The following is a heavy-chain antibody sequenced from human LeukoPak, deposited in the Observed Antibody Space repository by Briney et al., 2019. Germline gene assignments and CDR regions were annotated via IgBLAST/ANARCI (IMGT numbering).Heavy chain of an antibody. CDR2: IYYSGST. CDR1: GFTLSDYW. V-gene: IGHV4-59*08. CDR3: ARPSFRSYDFWSGFGPFDY. Sequence: GSLRLSCAASGFTLSDYWMSWIRQPPGKGLEWIGYIYYSGSTYYNPSLKSRVTISVDTSKNQFSLKLSSVTAADTAVYYCARPSFRSYDFWSGFGPFDYWGQGTLVTVSS. D-gene: IGHD3-3*01. J-gene: IGHJ4*02.